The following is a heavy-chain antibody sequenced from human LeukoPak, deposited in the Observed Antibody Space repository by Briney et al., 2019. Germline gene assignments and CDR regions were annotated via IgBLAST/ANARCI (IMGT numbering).Heavy chain of an antibody. CDR3: ARDSGYNAFDY. CDR2: INQDGSAK. D-gene: IGHD5-12*01. V-gene: IGHV3-7*05. CDR1: GFLFSNSL. J-gene: IGHJ4*02. Sequence: GGSLRLSCADSGFLFSNSLMAWVRQAPGRGLDWLDNINQDGSAKTCVDSVKGRFTISRDNAKNSLYLQMISLRAEDAAMYYCARDSGYNAFDYWGQGTLVTVSS.